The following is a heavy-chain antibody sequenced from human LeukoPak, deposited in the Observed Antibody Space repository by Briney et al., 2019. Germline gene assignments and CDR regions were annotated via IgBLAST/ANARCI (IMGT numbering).Heavy chain of an antibody. CDR2: ISGSGRTI. Sequence: GGSLRLSCAASGFTFSDYYMSWFRQAPGKGLEWLSHISGSGRTIHYADSVKVRLTASRDTAKNSLYLQMNSLRAEDTALYYCAKEYYDSSGYDYWGQGTLVTVSS. V-gene: IGHV3-11*01. CDR1: GFTFSDYY. CDR3: AKEYYDSSGYDY. J-gene: IGHJ4*02. D-gene: IGHD3-22*01.